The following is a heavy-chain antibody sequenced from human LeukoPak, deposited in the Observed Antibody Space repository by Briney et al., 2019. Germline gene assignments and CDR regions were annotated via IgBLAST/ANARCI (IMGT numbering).Heavy chain of an antibody. J-gene: IGHJ6*02. Sequence: GGSLRLSCAASGFTFSSYWMSWVRQAPGKGLEWVANIKQDGSENYYVDSVKGRFTISRDNAKNSLYLQMNSLRAEDTAVYYCARDGWSGYFQEGYYYGMDVWGQGTTVTVSS. D-gene: IGHD3-3*01. CDR1: GFTFSSYW. V-gene: IGHV3-7*01. CDR3: ARDGWSGYFQEGYYYGMDV. CDR2: IKQDGSEN.